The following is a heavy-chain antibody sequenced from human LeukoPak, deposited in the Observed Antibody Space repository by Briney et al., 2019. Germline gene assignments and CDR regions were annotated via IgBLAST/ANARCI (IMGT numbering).Heavy chain of an antibody. V-gene: IGHV1-2*02. CDR1: GYTFTGYY. Sequence: RASVKVSCKASGYTFTGYYMHWVRQAPGQGLEWMGWINPNSGGTNYAQKFQGRVTMTRDTSISTAYMELSRLRSDDTAVYYCARATQTLASIAARPRGRPPFLFDYWGQGTLVTVSS. CDR3: ARATQTLASIAARPRGRPPFLFDY. J-gene: IGHJ4*02. D-gene: IGHD6-6*01. CDR2: INPNSGGT.